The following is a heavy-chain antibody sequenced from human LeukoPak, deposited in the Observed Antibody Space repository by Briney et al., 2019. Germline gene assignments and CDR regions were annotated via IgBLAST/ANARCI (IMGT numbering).Heavy chain of an antibody. D-gene: IGHD1-26*01. CDR3: AKDWELLHPSPVDY. CDR1: EFTFSTYN. J-gene: IGHJ4*02. CDR2: ISSNSDSYT. Sequence: PGGSLRLSCAASEFTFSTYNMHWVRQAPGKGLEWVSTISSNSDSYTYYADSVQGRFTISRDNSKSTLCLQMNSLRAEDTAVYYCAKDWELLHPSPVDYWGQGTLVTVSS. V-gene: IGHV3-23*01.